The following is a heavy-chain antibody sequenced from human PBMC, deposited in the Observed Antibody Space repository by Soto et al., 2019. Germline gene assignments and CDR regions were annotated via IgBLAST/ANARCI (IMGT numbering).Heavy chain of an antibody. D-gene: IGHD3-16*01. V-gene: IGHV4-61*01. CDR1: GGSVSSGISY. CDR3: ARDLASAYFEGETTYYFDY. Sequence: PSETLSLTCTVSGGSVSSGISYWSWIRQPPGKGLEWLGYMHYSGSTKYNPSLKSRVSLSVDTSKNQFSLKLTSVTAADTAVYYCARDLASAYFEGETTYYFDYWGKGILVTVSS. J-gene: IGHJ4*02. CDR2: MHYSGST.